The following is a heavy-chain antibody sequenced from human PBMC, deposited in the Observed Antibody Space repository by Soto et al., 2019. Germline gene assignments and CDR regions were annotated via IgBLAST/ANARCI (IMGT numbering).Heavy chain of an antibody. CDR1: GFTFSSYA. CDR2: ISGSGGST. J-gene: IGHJ4*02. Sequence: GGSLRLSCAASGFTFSSYAMSWVRQAPGKGLEWVSAISGSGGSTYYADSVKGRFTISRDNSKNTLYLQMNSLRAEDTAVYYCAKDQSMDIPAAVYDFWSGYYGSGSFDYWGQGTLVTVSS. CDR3: AKDQSMDIPAAVYDFWSGYYGSGSFDY. V-gene: IGHV3-23*01. D-gene: IGHD3-3*01.